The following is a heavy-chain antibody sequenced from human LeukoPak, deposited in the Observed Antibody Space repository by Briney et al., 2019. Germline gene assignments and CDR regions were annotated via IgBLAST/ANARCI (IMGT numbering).Heavy chain of an antibody. D-gene: IGHD1-14*01. CDR1: GGSISSYA. CDR2: ISAHNGNT. CDR3: AKAKPQGSDRDFDY. V-gene: IGHV1-18*01. Sequence: TCAVSGGSISSYAISWVRQAPGQRLEWMGWISAHNGNTNYAQKFQGRVTMTGDTSITTAYMELNSLRSDDTAVYYCAKAKPQGSDRDFDYWGQGTLVTVSS. J-gene: IGHJ4*02.